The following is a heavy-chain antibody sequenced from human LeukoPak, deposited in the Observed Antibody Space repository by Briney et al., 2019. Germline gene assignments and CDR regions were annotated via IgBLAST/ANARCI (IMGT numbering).Heavy chain of an antibody. CDR3: ARDLGYGSGSYRDGRSFDY. D-gene: IGHD3-10*01. CDR2: ISSSSSYI. CDR1: GFTFSSYS. V-gene: IGHV3-21*01. J-gene: IGHJ4*02. Sequence: GGSLRLSCAASGFTFSSYSMNWVRQAPGKGLEWVSSISSSSSYIYYADSVKGRFTISRDNAKNSLYLQMNSLRAEDTAAYYCARDLGYGSGSYRDGRSFDYWGQGTLVTVSS.